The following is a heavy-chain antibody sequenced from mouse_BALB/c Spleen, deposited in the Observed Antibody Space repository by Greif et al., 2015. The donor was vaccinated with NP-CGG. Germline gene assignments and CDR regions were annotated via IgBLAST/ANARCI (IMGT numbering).Heavy chain of an antibody. Sequence: QVQLQQSGPGLVQPSQSLSITCTVSGFSFTSYGVRWVRQSPGKGLEWLGVIWSGGSTDYNAAFISRLSISKDNSKSQVFFKMNSLQANDTAIYYCARNPNYYGSSPYAMDYWGQGTSVTVSS. CDR1: GFSFTSYG. J-gene: IGHJ4*01. V-gene: IGHV2-2*02. CDR2: IWSGGST. D-gene: IGHD1-1*01. CDR3: ARNPNYYGSSPYAMDY.